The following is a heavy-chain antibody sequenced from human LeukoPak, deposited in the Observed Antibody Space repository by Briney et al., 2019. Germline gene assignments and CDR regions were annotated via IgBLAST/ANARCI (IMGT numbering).Heavy chain of an antibody. D-gene: IGHD4-17*01. Sequence: SETLSLTCAVYGGSFSGYYWSWIRQPPGKGLEWIGEINHSGSTNYNPSLKSRVTISVDTSKNQFSLKLSSVTAADTAVYHCARRGRYGDYQGWFDPWGQGTLVTVSS. V-gene: IGHV4-34*01. J-gene: IGHJ5*02. CDR2: INHSGST. CDR1: GGSFSGYY. CDR3: ARRGRYGDYQGWFDP.